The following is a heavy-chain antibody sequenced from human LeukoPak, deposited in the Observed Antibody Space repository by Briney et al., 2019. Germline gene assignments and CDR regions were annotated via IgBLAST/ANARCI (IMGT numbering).Heavy chain of an antibody. CDR2: IIPILGIA. V-gene: IGHV1-69*04. J-gene: IGHJ6*02. CDR3: ARAALYLMAGLDV. CDR1: GGTFSSYA. D-gene: IGHD5-24*01. Sequence: GASVKVSCKASGGTFSSYAISWVRQAPGQGLEWMGRIIPILGIANYAQKFQGRVTITADKSTSTAYMELSSLRSEDTAVYYCARAALYLMAGLDVWGQGTTVTVSS.